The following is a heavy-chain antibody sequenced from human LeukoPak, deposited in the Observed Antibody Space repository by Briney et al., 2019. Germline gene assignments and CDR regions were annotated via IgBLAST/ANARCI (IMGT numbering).Heavy chain of an antibody. Sequence: GGSLRLSCAASGFTFSSYAMSWVRQAPGKGLEWVSAISGSGGSTYYADSVKGRFTISRDNVENSLYLQMNSLRDEDTAVYYCARVAAGYSVNYFDYWGQGTLVTVSS. CDR2: ISGSGGST. CDR3: ARVAAGYSVNYFDY. CDR1: GFTFSSYA. V-gene: IGHV3-23*01. J-gene: IGHJ4*02. D-gene: IGHD4-23*01.